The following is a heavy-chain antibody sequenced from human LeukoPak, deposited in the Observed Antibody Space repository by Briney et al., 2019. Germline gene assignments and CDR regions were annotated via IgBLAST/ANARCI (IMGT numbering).Heavy chain of an antibody. CDR2: IYYSGST. CDR3: ARRGLVVVAATFDY. V-gene: IGHV4-59*01. D-gene: IGHD2-15*01. J-gene: IGHJ4*02. Sequence: SETLSLTCTVSGGSISTYYWSWIRQPPGKGLEWIGYIYYSGSTNYNSSLKSRVTISVDTSKNQFSLKLSSVTAADTAVYYCARRGLVVVAATFDYWGQGTLVTVSS. CDR1: GGSISTYY.